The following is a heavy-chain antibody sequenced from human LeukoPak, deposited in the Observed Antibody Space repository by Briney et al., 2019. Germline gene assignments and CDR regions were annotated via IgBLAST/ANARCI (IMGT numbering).Heavy chain of an antibody. V-gene: IGHV4-39*01. Sequence: PSETLSLTCTVSGASISGSRYYWGWIRQPPGKGLEWIGNIYYTGPTYYNASLESRVTISLDTPKNQFSLKLNSVTAADTAMYYCAKSDGYGLIDYFGQGTLVTVSS. J-gene: IGHJ4*02. CDR1: GASISGSRYY. CDR2: IYYTGPT. CDR3: AKSDGYGLIDY. D-gene: IGHD2-21*02.